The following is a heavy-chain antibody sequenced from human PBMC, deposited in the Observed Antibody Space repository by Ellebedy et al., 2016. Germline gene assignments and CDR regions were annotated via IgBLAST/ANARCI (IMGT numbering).Heavy chain of an antibody. CDR2: IVFSGTAT. CDR3: ARDGSEWSRDY. Sequence: GGSLRLXXAASGFAFSSYAMHWVRQAPGKGLEWVATIVFSGTATYYSDSVKGRFIISRDNAKNSLFLQMNSLRVEDTAVYYCARDGSEWSRDYWGQGTLVTVSS. J-gene: IGHJ4*02. D-gene: IGHD3-3*01. V-gene: IGHV3-21*01. CDR1: GFAFSSYA.